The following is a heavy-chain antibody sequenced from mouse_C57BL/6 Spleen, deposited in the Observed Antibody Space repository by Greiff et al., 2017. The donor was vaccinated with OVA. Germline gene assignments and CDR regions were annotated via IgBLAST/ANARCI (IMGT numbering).Heavy chain of an antibody. Sequence: DVQLVESEGGLVQPGSSMKLSCTASGFTFSDYYMAWVRQVPEKGLEWVANINYDGSSTYYLDSLKSRFTISRYNAKNIVYLQMSSLKSEDTATYCCARGLGPYYAMDYWGQGTSVTVSS. CDR3: ARGLGPYYAMDY. CDR1: GFTFSDYY. J-gene: IGHJ4*01. CDR2: INYDGSST. V-gene: IGHV5-16*01. D-gene: IGHD4-1*01.